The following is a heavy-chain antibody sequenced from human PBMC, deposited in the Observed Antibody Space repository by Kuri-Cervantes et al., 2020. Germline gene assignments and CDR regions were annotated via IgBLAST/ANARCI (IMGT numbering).Heavy chain of an antibody. CDR1: GYTFSNAW. Sequence: GGSLRLSCAASGYTFSNAWMSWVRQAPGKGLERVGRIKSKSDGGTADYAAPVKGRFTISRDESKNTLYLQMNSLKTEDTAVYYCTTRYCGSTSCYGYYYYMDVWGKGTTVTVSS. D-gene: IGHD2-2*01. CDR3: TTRYCGSTSCYGYYYYMDV. J-gene: IGHJ6*03. CDR2: IKSKSDGGTA. V-gene: IGHV3-15*01.